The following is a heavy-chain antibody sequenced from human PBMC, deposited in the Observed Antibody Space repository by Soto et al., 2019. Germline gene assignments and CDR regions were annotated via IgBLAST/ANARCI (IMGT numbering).Heavy chain of an antibody. CDR3: ARGQEILRFLEWLPRPPGHYYYYYGKEL. CDR1: GYTFTSYD. J-gene: IGHJ6*04. Sequence: ASVKVSCKASGYTFTSYDINWVRQATGQGLEWMGWMNPNSGNTGYAQKFQGRVTMTRNTSISTAYMELSSLRSEDTAVYYCARGQEILRFLEWLPRPPGHYYYYYGKELCGKGTTVTVSS. CDR2: MNPNSGNT. V-gene: IGHV1-8*01. D-gene: IGHD3-3*01.